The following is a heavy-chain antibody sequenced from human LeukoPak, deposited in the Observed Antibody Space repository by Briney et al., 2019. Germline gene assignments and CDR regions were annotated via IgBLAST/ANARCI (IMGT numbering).Heavy chain of an antibody. CDR2: ISGSGGST. CDR1: GFTFGGYV. D-gene: IGHD4-17*01. V-gene: IGHV3-23*01. J-gene: IGHJ3*02. CDR3: AKDLRTTVTTSYAFDI. Sequence: GGSLRLSCTASGFTFGGYVMSWVRQAPGKGLEWVSAISGSGGSTYYADSVKGRFTISRDNSKNTLYLQMNSLRAEDTAVYYCAKDLRTTVTTSYAFDIWGQGTMVTVSS.